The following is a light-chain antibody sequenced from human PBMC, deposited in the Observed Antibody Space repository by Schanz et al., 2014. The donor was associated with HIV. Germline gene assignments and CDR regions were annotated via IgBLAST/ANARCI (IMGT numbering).Light chain of an antibody. CDR1: QDISTY. CDR2: AAS. CDR3: QQANSFPPLT. V-gene: IGKV1-9*01. Sequence: DIQLSQSPSFLSASVGDRVTVTCRASQDISTYLAWYQQKPGKAPKLLIYAASSLQSGVPSRFSGSGSGTDFTLTISSLQPEDFATYYCQQANSFPPLTFGGGTKVEIK. J-gene: IGKJ4*01.